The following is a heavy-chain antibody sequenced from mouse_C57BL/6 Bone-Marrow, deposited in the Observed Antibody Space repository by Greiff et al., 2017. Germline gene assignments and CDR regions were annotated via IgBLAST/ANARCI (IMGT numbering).Heavy chain of an antibody. Sequence: VQLQQSGPELVKPGASVKIPCKASGYTFTDYNMDWVKQSHGKSLEWIGDINPNNGGTIYNQKFKGKATLTVDHSSRTAYMELRSLTSEDTAVYYCARSGDGCYPYYFDYWGQGTTLTVSS. D-gene: IGHD2-3*01. J-gene: IGHJ2*01. V-gene: IGHV1-18*01. CDR1: GYTFTDYN. CDR3: ARSGDGCYPYYFDY. CDR2: INPNNGGT.